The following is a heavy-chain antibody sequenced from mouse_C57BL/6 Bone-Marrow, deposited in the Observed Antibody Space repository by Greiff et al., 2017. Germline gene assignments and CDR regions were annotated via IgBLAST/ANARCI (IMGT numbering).Heavy chain of an antibody. CDR1: GFTFSSYA. J-gene: IGHJ2*01. CDR3: ARDGFTTSHFDN. V-gene: IGHV5-4*01. D-gene: IGHD1-1*01. Sequence: EVKLMESGGGLVKPGGSLKLSCAASGFTFSSYAMSWVRQTPEKRLEWIATISDGGSYTSYPDNVKGRFTISRENAKNNLYLQMSHLKSEDTAMYYCARDGFTTSHFDNWDQGPTLAVTS. CDR2: ISDGGSYT.